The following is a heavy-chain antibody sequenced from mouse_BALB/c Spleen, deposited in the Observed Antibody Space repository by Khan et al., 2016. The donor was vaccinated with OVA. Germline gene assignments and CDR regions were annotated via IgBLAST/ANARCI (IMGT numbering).Heavy chain of an antibody. J-gene: IGHJ3*01. CDR3: ASHLTGSFAY. V-gene: IGHV5-6*01. CDR1: GFTFSTYG. D-gene: IGHD4-1*01. Sequence: EVELVESGGDLVKPGGSLRLSCAASGFTFSTYGMSWVRQPPDKRLEWIATINTDGDYTYYPDTLKGRFTIYRNNAENTLYLQMSSLQSDDTAIYYCASHLTGSFAYWGQGTLVTVSA. CDR2: INTDGDYT.